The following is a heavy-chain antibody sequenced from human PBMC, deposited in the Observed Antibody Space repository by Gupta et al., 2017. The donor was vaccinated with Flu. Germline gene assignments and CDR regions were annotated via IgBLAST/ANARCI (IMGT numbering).Heavy chain of an antibody. CDR2: VHYSGST. D-gene: IGHD3-3*01. CDR3: ARDLGVLSRYYYYMDV. CDR1: GGPISTYY. J-gene: IGHJ6*03. Sequence: QVQLQESGPGLVKPSETLSLTCTVSGGPISTYYWSWIRQPPGKGLEWIGYVHYSGSTTYNPSLKSRVAISLDTSKNQFSLKLSSVTAADTAVYYCARDLGVLSRYYYYMDVWGKGTTVTVSS. V-gene: IGHV4-59*01.